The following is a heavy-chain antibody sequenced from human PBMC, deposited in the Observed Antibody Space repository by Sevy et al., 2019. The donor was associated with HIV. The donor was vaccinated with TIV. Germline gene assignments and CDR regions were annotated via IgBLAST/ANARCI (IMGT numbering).Heavy chain of an antibody. CDR2: ITPNNGNT. Sequence: ASVKVSCKASGYTFTNYHITWVRQAPGQALESMGWITPNNGNTEYVQRLQGRVTMTTDTSTSTAYMELRNLKSDDTAVYYCARAPSGSQGPGQYFHHWGQGTLVTVSS. D-gene: IGHD1-26*01. CDR1: GYTFTNYH. CDR3: ARAPSGSQGPGQYFHH. V-gene: IGHV1-18*01. J-gene: IGHJ1*01.